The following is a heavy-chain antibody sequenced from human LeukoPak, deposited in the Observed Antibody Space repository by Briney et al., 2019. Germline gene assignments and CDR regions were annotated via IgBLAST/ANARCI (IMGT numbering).Heavy chain of an antibody. D-gene: IGHD2-2*01. V-gene: IGHV1-18*01. CDR3: ARDGSYVVVPAAMKNWFDP. Sequence: GASVKVSCKASGYTFTSYGISWVRQAPGQGLEWVGWISAYNGNTNYAQKLQGRVTMTTDTSTSTAYMELRSLRSDDTAVYYCARDGSYVVVPAAMKNWFDPWGQGTLVTVSS. CDR1: GYTFTSYG. J-gene: IGHJ5*02. CDR2: ISAYNGNT.